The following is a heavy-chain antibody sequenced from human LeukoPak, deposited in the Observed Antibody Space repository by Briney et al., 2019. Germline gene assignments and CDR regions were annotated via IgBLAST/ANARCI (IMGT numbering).Heavy chain of an antibody. J-gene: IGHJ4*02. CDR2: IYYSGST. D-gene: IGHD3-10*01. V-gene: IGHV4-39*01. Sequence: SETLSLTCTVSGGSISSSSYYWGWIRQPPGRGLEWIGSIYYSGSTYYNPSLKSRVTISVDTSKNQFSLKLSSVTAADTAVYYCARYDSGEFDYWGQGTLVIVSS. CDR3: ARYDSGEFDY. CDR1: GGSISSSSYY.